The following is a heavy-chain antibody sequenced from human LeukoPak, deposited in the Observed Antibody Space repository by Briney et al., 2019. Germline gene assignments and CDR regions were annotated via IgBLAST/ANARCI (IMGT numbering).Heavy chain of an antibody. J-gene: IGHJ6*02. CDR1: GGSLSTYY. CDR3: ARRPNNLGYYYYGMDV. Sequence: PPETLSLTRTLSGGSLSTYYWSWIRQPPEKGREWTGDIYYSVSTNYNPSLKSRVTISVDSSKNHFSLKLSSVTAADTGVYYCARRPNNLGYYYYGMDVWGQGTTVSVSS. V-gene: IGHV4-59*01. CDR2: IYYSVST. D-gene: IGHD7-27*01.